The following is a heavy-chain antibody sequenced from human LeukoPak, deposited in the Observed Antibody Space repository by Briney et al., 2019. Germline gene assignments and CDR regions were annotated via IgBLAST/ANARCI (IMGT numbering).Heavy chain of an antibody. J-gene: IGHJ3*02. CDR2: IYYSGST. CDR1: GGSTSSYY. V-gene: IGHV4-59*01. D-gene: IGHD2-15*01. CDR3: ARGVEALDAFDI. Sequence: SETLSLTCTDSGGSTSSYYWTWIRQPPGKGLEWIGYIYYSGSTNYNPSLKSRVTMSVDTSKNQFSLKLSSVTAADTAVYYCARGVEALDAFDIWGQGTMVTVSS.